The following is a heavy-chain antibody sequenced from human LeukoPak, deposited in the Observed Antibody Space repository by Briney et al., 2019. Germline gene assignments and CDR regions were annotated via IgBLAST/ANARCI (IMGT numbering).Heavy chain of an antibody. CDR3: ARDYYDSSGYYYFDY. D-gene: IGHD3-22*01. Sequence: SVKVSCKASGGTFSSYAISWVGQAPGQGLEWMGRIIPIFGTANYAQKFQGRVTITTDESTSTAYMELSSLRSEDTAVYYCARDYYDSSGYYYFDYWGQGTLVTVSS. CDR2: IIPIFGTA. J-gene: IGHJ4*02. V-gene: IGHV1-69*05. CDR1: GGTFSSYA.